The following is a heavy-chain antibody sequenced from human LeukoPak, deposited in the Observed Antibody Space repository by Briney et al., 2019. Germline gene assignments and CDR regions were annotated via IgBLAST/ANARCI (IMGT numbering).Heavy chain of an antibody. CDR3: AKSSGTVAHKTTLFDY. V-gene: IGHV3-48*03. CDR2: ISSSGSTI. Sequence: GGSLRLSCAASGFTFSSYEMNWIRQAPGKGLEWVSYISSSGSTIYYADSVKGRFTISRDNAKNSLYLQMNSLRAEDTAVYYCAKSSGTVAHKTTLFDYWGQGTLVTVSS. CDR1: GFTFSSYE. J-gene: IGHJ4*02. D-gene: IGHD6-19*01.